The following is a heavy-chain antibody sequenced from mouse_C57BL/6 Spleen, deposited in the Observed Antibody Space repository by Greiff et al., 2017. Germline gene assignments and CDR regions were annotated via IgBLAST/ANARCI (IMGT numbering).Heavy chain of an antibody. J-gene: IGHJ2*01. Sequence: VQLKESGAELAKPGASVKLSCKASGYTFTSYWMHWVKQRPGQGLEWIGYINPSSGYTKYNQKFKGKATLTADKSSSTAYMQLSSLTYEDSAVYYCAREGSNAYYFDYWGQGTTLTVSS. V-gene: IGHV1-7*01. CDR1: GYTFTSYW. CDR3: AREGSNAYYFDY. D-gene: IGHD2-5*01. CDR2: INPSSGYT.